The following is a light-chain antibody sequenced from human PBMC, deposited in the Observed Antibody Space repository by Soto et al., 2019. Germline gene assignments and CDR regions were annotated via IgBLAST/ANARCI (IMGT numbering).Light chain of an antibody. CDR1: QSVASAY. J-gene: IGKJ1*01. Sequence: ETVLTQSPGILSLSPGERATLSCRASQSVASAYLAWYQQKPGQAPRLLMYGASSRATGIPDRFSGSGSRTAFTLTSSKLEPEDFGVYYCQQYATSRWTFGRGAKVEIK. V-gene: IGKV3-20*01. CDR2: GAS. CDR3: QQYATSRWT.